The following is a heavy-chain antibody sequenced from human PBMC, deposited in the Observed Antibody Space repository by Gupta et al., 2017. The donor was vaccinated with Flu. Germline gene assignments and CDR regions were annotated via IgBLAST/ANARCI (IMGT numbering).Heavy chain of an antibody. D-gene: IGHD3-22*01. CDR1: GGSFSGYY. V-gene: IGHV4-34*01. CDR2: INHSGST. J-gene: IGHJ3*02. CDR3: ARGPWGSSGYYRNDAFDI. Sequence: QVQLQQWRAGLLKPSETLSLTCAVYGGSFSGYYWSWIRLPPGEGLEWIGEINHSGSTNYNPSLKSRVTISVDTSKNQFSLKLSSVTAADTAVYYCARGPWGSSGYYRNDAFDIWGQGTMVTVSS.